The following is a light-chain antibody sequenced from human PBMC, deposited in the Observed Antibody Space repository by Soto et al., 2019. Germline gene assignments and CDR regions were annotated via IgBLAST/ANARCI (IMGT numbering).Light chain of an antibody. CDR3: QQYNSWPRT. Sequence: EIVMTQSPATLSVSPGERATLSCRASQSVNSNLAWYQQKPGQAPRLLIYGASSRATGIPARLSGSGSGTEFTLTITSLQSEDFAVYYCQQYNSWPRTFGQGTKVDIX. CDR2: GAS. V-gene: IGKV3-15*01. J-gene: IGKJ1*01. CDR1: QSVNSN.